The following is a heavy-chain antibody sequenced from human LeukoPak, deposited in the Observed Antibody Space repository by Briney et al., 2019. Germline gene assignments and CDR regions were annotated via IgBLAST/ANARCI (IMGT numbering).Heavy chain of an antibody. V-gene: IGHV1-18*01. D-gene: IGHD2-2*03. CDR2: ISAYNGNT. CDR1: GYTFTSYA. J-gene: IGHJ6*02. CDR3: ARDGYEWDNYYGMDV. Sequence: ASVKVSCKASGYTFTSYAMNWVRQAPGQGLEWMGWISAYNGNTNYAQKLQGRVTMTTDTSTSTAYMELRSLRSDDTAVYYCARDGYEWDNYYGMDVWGQGTTVTVSS.